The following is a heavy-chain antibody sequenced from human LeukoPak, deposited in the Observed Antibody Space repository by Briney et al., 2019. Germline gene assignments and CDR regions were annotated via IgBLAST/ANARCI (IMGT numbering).Heavy chain of an antibody. CDR3: ARARMATIRGYYFDY. V-gene: IGHV4-59*01. CDR1: GGSISSYY. Sequence: SETLSLTCTVSGGSISSYYWSWIRQPPGKGLEWIGYIYYSESTNYNPSLKSRVTISVDTSKNQFSLKLSSVTAADTAVYYCARARMATIRGYYFDYWGQGTLVTVSS. CDR2: IYYSEST. D-gene: IGHD5-24*01. J-gene: IGHJ4*02.